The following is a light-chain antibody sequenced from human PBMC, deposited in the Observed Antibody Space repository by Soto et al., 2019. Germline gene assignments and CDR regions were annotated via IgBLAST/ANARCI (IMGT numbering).Light chain of an antibody. Sequence: QSALTQPASVSGSPGQSITLSCTGNSSDVGGYNYVSWYQQHPGKAPKLMIYDVSNRPSGVSNRFSGSKSGNTASLTISGLQAEDEADYYCSSYTSSSTLEVFGTGTKVTVL. CDR2: DVS. V-gene: IGLV2-14*01. CDR1: SSDVGGYNY. J-gene: IGLJ1*01. CDR3: SSYTSSSTLEV.